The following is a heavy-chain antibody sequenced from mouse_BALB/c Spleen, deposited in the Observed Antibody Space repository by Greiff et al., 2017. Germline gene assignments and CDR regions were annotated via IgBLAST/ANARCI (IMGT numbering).Heavy chain of an antibody. D-gene: IGHD2-10*02. CDR3: ARLRYGNYAWYAMDY. Sequence: VQLQQSGAELMKPGASVKISCKATGYTFSSYWIEWVKQRPGHGLEWIGEILPGSGSTNYNEKFKGKATFTADTSSNTAYMQLSSLTSEDSAVYYCARLRYGNYAWYAMDYWGQGTSVTVSS. CDR1: GYTFSSYW. CDR2: ILPGSGST. V-gene: IGHV1-9*01. J-gene: IGHJ4*01.